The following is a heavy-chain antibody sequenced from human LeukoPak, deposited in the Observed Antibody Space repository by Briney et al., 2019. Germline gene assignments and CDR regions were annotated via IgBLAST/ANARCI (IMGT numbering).Heavy chain of an antibody. CDR2: IYYSGST. V-gene: IGHV4-39*01. CDR1: GGSISSSSYY. Sequence: SETLFLTCTVSGGSISSSSYYWGWIRQPPGKGLEWIGSIYYSGSTYYNPSLKSRVTISVDTSKNQFSLKLSSVTAADTAVYYCARLCSGSYYVIPGAFDIWGQGTMVTVSS. D-gene: IGHD1-26*01. CDR3: ARLCSGSYYVIPGAFDI. J-gene: IGHJ3*02.